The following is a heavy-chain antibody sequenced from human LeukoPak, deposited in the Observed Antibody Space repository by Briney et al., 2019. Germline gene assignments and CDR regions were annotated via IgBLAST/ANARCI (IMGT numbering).Heavy chain of an antibody. V-gene: IGHV3-48*01. D-gene: IGHD3-10*01. CDR2: ISSSSSTI. J-gene: IGHJ4*02. Sequence: GGSLRLSCAAPGFTFSSYTMNWVRQAPGKGLEWVSYISSSSSTIYYADSVKGRFTISRDNAKNSLYLQMNSLRAEDTAVYYCARGGFGELFSSDYWGQGTLVTVSS. CDR1: GFTFSSYT. CDR3: ARGGFGELFSSDY.